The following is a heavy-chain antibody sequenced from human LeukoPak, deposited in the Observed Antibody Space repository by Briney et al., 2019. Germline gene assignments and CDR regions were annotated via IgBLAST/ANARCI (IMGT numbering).Heavy chain of an antibody. D-gene: IGHD1-26*01. V-gene: IGHV3-23*01. CDR1: GFSFSRYA. CDR3: TNWDH. CDR2: ISDSGGST. J-gene: IGHJ4*02. Sequence: PGGSLRLSCAASGFSFSRYAMDWVRQAPGKGLEWVSDISDSGGSTYYADSVKGRFTISRDNSKYTLYLQMNSLRADDTAVYYCTNWDHWGQGTLVTVSS.